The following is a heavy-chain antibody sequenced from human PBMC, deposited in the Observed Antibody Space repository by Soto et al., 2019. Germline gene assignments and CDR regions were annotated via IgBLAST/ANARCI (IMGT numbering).Heavy chain of an antibody. V-gene: IGHV4-31*03. CDR1: GGSISSSGYY. D-gene: IGHD5-12*01. Sequence: QVQLQESGPGLVKPSQTLSLTCTVSGGSISSSGYYWSWIRQHPGKGLEWIGYIYDSGSTYYNPSLTRRVTRSVDTSKNQFSLKLSSVTAADTAVYYCAREEGGGYDHRWFDPWGQGTLVTVSS. J-gene: IGHJ5*02. CDR2: IYDSGST. CDR3: AREEGGGYDHRWFDP.